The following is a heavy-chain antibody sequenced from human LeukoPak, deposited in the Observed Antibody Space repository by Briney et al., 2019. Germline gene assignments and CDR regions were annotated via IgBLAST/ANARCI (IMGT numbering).Heavy chain of an antibody. D-gene: IGHD3-10*01. CDR3: ARGDYYGSGSYSQWGYFDY. V-gene: IGHV4-4*08. J-gene: IGHJ4*02. Sequence: SEALSLTCTVSGGSISSYYWSWIRQPPGKGLEWIGRIYTSGSTNYNPSLKSRVTISVDTSKNQFSLKLSSVTAADTAVYYCARGDYYGSGSYSQWGYFDYWGQGTLVTVSS. CDR2: IYTSGST. CDR1: GGSISSYY.